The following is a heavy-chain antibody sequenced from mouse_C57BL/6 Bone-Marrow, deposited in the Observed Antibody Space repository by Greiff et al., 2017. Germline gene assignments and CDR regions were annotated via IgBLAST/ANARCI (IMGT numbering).Heavy chain of an antibody. J-gene: IGHJ1*03. CDR2: IRNKANGYTT. CDR1: GFTFTDYY. V-gene: IGHV7-3*01. CDR3: ARYPPYWYCDV. Sequence: EVMLVESGGGLVQPGGSLSLSCAASGFTFTDYYMSWVRQPPGKALEWLGFIRNKANGYTTEYSASVKGRFTISRDNSQSILYLQMNALRAEDSATYDCARYPPYWYCDVWGTGTTVTVSS.